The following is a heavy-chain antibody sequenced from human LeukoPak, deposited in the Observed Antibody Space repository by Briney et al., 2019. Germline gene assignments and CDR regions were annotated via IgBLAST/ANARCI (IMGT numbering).Heavy chain of an antibody. CDR2: ISYDGSNK. V-gene: IGHV3-30*03. D-gene: IGHD2-8*01. Sequence: PGGSLRLSCAASGFTFSSYGMHWVRQAPGKGLEWVAVISYDGSNKYYADSVKGRFTISRDNSKNTLYLQMNSPRAEDTAVYYCARDGLMVYPDYWGQGTLVTVSS. CDR3: ARDGLMVYPDY. CDR1: GFTFSSYG. J-gene: IGHJ4*02.